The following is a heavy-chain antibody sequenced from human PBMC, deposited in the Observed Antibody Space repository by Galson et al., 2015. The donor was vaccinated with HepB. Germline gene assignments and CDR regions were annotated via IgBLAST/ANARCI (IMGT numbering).Heavy chain of an antibody. CDR1: GFTFSTYW. Sequence: LRLSCAASGFTFSTYWMYWVRQAPGKGLEWVAAIKTDGSDKYYADSVKGRCTISRDNADNSLYLQINSLRNEDTAVYYCAKDHITGWSFDSWGQGTPVTVSS. D-gene: IGHD6-19*01. CDR2: IKTDGSDK. J-gene: IGHJ4*02. CDR3: AKDHITGWSFDS. V-gene: IGHV3-7*03.